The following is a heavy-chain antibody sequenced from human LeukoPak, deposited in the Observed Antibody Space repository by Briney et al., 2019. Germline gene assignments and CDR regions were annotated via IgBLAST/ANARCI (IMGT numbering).Heavy chain of an antibody. CDR2: ISGSGGST. V-gene: IGHV3-23*01. CDR1: GFTFSSYA. CDR3: AKEYSGNLAAPCYY. J-gene: IGHJ4*02. D-gene: IGHD1-26*01. Sequence: GGSLRLSCAASGFTFSSYAMSWVRQAPGKGLEWVSAISGSGGSTSYADSVKGRFTISRDNSKNTLYLQMNSLRAEDTAAYYCAKEYSGNLAAPCYYWGQGTLVTVSS.